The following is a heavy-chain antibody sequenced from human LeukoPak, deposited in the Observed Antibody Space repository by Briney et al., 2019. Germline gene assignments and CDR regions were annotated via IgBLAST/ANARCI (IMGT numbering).Heavy chain of an antibody. CDR2: ISAYNGNT. Sequence: ASVKVSCKASGYTFTSYGISWVRQAPGQGLEWMGWISAYNGNTNYAQKLQGRVTMTTDTSTSTAYMELRSLRSDDTAVYYCARDGASNYYDSSGNSQYGMDVWGQGTTVTVSS. CDR1: GYTFTSYG. J-gene: IGHJ6*02. CDR3: ARDGASNYYDSSGNSQYGMDV. D-gene: IGHD3-22*01. V-gene: IGHV1-18*01.